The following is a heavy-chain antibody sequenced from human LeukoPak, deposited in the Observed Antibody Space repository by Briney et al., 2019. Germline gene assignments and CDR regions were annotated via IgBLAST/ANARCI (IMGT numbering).Heavy chain of an antibody. CDR1: GFTFTSSA. V-gene: IGHV1-58*01. CDR2: IVVGSGNT. D-gene: IGHD2-2*01. J-gene: IGHJ4*02. CDR3: ASSIVVVPAATFDY. Sequence: SVKVSCKASGFTFTSSAVQWVRQARGQRLEWIGWIVVGSGNTNYAQKFQGRVTITADESTSTAYMELSSLRSEDTAVYYCASSIVVVPAATFDYWGQGTLVTVSS.